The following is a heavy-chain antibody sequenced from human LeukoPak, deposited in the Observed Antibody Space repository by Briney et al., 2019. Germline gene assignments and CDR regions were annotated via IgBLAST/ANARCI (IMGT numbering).Heavy chain of an antibody. CDR2: ISGSGGST. Sequence: GASLRLSCAASGFTFSSYAMSWVRQAPGKGLEWVSAISGSGGSTYHADSVKGRFTISRDNSKNTLYLQMNSLRAEDTAVYYCAKLGHFNWFDPWGQGTLVTVSS. V-gene: IGHV3-23*01. CDR1: GFTFSSYA. CDR3: AKLGHFNWFDP. D-gene: IGHD3-3*02. J-gene: IGHJ5*02.